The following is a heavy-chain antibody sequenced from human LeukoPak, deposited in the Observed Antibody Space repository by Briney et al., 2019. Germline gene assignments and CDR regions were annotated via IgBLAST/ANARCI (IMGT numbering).Heavy chain of an antibody. J-gene: IGHJ4*02. Sequence: PSETLSLTCAVYGGSFSGYYWSWIRQPPGKGLEWIGEINHSGSTNYNPSLKSRVTISVDTSKNQFFLKLSSVTAADTAVYYCARFATGGLYYFDYWGQGTLVTVSS. CDR3: ARFATGGLYYFDY. CDR1: GGSFSGYY. CDR2: INHSGST. V-gene: IGHV4-34*01. D-gene: IGHD2-8*02.